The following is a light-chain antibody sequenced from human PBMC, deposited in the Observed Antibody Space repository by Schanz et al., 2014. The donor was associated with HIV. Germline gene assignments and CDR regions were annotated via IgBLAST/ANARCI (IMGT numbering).Light chain of an antibody. CDR1: SSDIG. J-gene: IGLJ2*01. V-gene: IGLV2-14*03. CDR2: DVS. Sequence: QSALTQPPSASGSPGQSVAISCTGASSDIGVSWYQQYPGKAPKLMIYDVSNRPSGVSNRFSGSKSGNTASLTISGLQAEDEADYYCSSYTSSSTHVVFGGGTKLTVL. CDR3: SSYTSSSTHVV.